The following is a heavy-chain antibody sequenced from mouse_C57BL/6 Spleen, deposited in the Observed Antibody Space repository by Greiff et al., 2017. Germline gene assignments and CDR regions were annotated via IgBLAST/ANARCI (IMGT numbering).Heavy chain of an antibody. D-gene: IGHD2-5*01. CDR3: ARDYSTPFTGAMDY. V-gene: IGHV5-4*01. CDR1: GFTFSSYA. Sequence: EVHLVESGGGLVKPGGSLKLSCAASGFTFSSYAMSWVRQTPEKRLEWVATISDGGSYTYYPDNVKGRFTISRDNAKKNLYLQMSHLKSEDTAMYYCARDYSTPFTGAMDYWGQGTSVTVSS. J-gene: IGHJ4*01. CDR2: ISDGGSYT.